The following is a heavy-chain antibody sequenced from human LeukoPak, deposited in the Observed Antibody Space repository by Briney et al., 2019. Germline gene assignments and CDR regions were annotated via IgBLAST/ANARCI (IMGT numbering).Heavy chain of an antibody. CDR2: IYHSGST. V-gene: IGHV4-4*02. J-gene: IGHJ4*02. D-gene: IGHD2-2*01. CDR1: GGSISSSNW. Sequence: PSGTLSLTCAVSGGSISSSNWWSWVRQPPGKGLEWIGEIYHSGSTNYNPSLKSRVTISVDKSKNQFSLKLSSVTAADTAMYYCARVKRKYQLLKPLHETPSHYFDYWGQGTLVTVSS. CDR3: ARVKRKYQLLKPLHETPSHYFDY.